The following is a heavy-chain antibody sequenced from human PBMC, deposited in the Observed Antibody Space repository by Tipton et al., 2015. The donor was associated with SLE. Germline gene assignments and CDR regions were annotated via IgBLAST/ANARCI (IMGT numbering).Heavy chain of an antibody. CDR3: ATGVSPFDY. D-gene: IGHD7-27*01. CDR1: GGSISSSSYY. Sequence: LRLSCTVSGGSISSSSYYWGWIRQPPGKGLEWIGSIYYSGSTYYNPSLKSRVTISVDRSKNQFSLKLSSVTAADTAVYYCATGVSPFDYWGQGTLVTVSS. J-gene: IGHJ4*02. V-gene: IGHV4-39*07. CDR2: IYYSGST.